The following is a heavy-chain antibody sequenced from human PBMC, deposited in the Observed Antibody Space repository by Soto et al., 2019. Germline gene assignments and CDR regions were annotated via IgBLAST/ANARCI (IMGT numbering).Heavy chain of an antibody. J-gene: IGHJ6*02. CDR3: ARGATTVEHYYYYGLDV. CDR2: ISHIGST. D-gene: IGHD4-17*01. CDR1: GGSFSGYY. V-gene: IGHV4-34*01. Sequence: QVQLQQWGAGLLKPSETLSLTCAVYGGSFSGYYWSWIRQPPGKGLEWIGEISHIGSTTYNPSLKRRVTISVDTSKNQFSLKLSSVTAADTAVYYCARGATTVEHYYYYGLDVWGQGTTVTVSS.